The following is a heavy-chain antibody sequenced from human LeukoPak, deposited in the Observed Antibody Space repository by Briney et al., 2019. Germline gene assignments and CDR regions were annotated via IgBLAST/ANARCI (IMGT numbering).Heavy chain of an antibody. J-gene: IGHJ4*02. CDR2: ISNDGKYI. V-gene: IGHV3-21*01. D-gene: IGHD3-10*01. Sequence: GGSLRLSCAASGFTFSSYSMNWVRQAPGKGLEWVSSISNDGKYIYYADSVKGRFTISRDNAKNSLYLQMNSLRAEDTAVYYCARDFSGDERGWGQGTLVTVSS. CDR1: GFTFSSYS. CDR3: ARDFSGDERG.